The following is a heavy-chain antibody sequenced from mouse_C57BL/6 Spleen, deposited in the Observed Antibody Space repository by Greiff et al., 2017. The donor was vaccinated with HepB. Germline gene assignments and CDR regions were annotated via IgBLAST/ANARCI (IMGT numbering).Heavy chain of an antibody. D-gene: IGHD2-2*01. CDR3: AREDGYDGGYYFDY. J-gene: IGHJ2*01. CDR1: GYSFTDYN. CDR2: INPNYGTT. V-gene: IGHV1-39*01. Sequence: EVKLQESGPELVKPGASVKISCKASGYSFTDYNMNWVKQSNGKSLEWIGVINPNYGTTSYNQKFKGKATLTVDQSSSTAYMQLNSLTSEDSAVYYCAREDGYDGGYYFDYWGQGTTLTVSS.